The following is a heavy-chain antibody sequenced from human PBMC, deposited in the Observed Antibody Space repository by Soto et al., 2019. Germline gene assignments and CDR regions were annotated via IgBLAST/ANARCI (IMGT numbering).Heavy chain of an antibody. D-gene: IGHD3-3*01. CDR3: ARDGDLRSDFWSGPLGGGWFDP. Sequence: QVQLVQSGAEVRKPGSSVKVSCKASGGTFSNSAITWVRQAPGQGLEWVGGIIPIFGSTNYAQKFQGRVTINADESTSTAYMYLSSLKSEDTAVYYCARDGDLRSDFWSGPLGGGWFDPWGQGTLVTVSS. CDR2: IIPIFGST. V-gene: IGHV1-69*12. CDR1: GGTFSNSA. J-gene: IGHJ5*02.